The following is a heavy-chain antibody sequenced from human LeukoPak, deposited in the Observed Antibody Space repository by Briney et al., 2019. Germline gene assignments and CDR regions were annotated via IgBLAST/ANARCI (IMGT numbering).Heavy chain of an antibody. D-gene: IGHD1-26*01. Sequence: ASVKVPCKASGYSFSNYFIHWVRQAPGEGLEWMGMINPGGVWTGHAQKFQGRVTMTSDTSTSTVSMELSSLRSEDTAVYYCAGEVKGSGSYWGESKVYYFDHWGQGTLVTVSS. J-gene: IGHJ4*02. CDR3: AGEVKGSGSYWGESKVYYFDH. V-gene: IGHV1-46*01. CDR1: GYSFSNYF. CDR2: INPGGVWT.